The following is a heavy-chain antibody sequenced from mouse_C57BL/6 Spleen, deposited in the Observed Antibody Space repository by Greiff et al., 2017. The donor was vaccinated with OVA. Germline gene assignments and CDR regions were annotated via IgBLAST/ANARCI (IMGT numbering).Heavy chain of an antibody. CDR2: ISSGSSTI. CDR3: ARGRVWGNYDY. Sequence: DVKLVESGGGLVKPGGSLKLSCAASGFTFSDYGMHWVRQAPEKGLEWVAYISSGSSTIYYADTVKGRFTISRDNAKNTLFLQMTSLRSEDTAMYYCARGRVWGNYDYWGQGTTLTVSS. J-gene: IGHJ2*01. CDR1: GFTFSDYG. V-gene: IGHV5-17*01. D-gene: IGHD2-1*01.